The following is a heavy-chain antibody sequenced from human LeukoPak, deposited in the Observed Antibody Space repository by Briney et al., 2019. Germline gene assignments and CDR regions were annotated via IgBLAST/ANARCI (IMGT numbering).Heavy chain of an antibody. J-gene: IGHJ6*02. D-gene: IGHD3-16*01. V-gene: IGHV3-53*01. CDR1: GFIFSTYW. Sequence: GGSLRLSCAASGFIFSTYWMNWVRQAPGKGLEWVSVIYSGGSTYYADSVKGRFTISRDNPKNTLYLQMNSLRAEDTAVYYCARGGIGASFGYYGMDVWGQGTTVTVSS. CDR2: IYSGGST. CDR3: ARGGIGASFGYYGMDV.